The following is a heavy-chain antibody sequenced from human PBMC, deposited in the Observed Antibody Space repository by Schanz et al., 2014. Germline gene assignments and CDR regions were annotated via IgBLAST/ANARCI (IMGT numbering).Heavy chain of an antibody. CDR3: ARGSGGYSANNYFDY. Sequence: QVQLVQSGAEVKKPGATVKVSCKASEYSFTSYSMHWVRQAPGQRLEWMGWINTGSGDTKYSQNFQGRVTITRDTSASTAYMELSSLRSEDTAVYSCARGSGGYSANNYFDYWGQGTLVTVSS. J-gene: IGHJ4*02. CDR2: INTGSGDT. V-gene: IGHV1-3*04. CDR1: EYSFTSYS. D-gene: IGHD2-15*01.